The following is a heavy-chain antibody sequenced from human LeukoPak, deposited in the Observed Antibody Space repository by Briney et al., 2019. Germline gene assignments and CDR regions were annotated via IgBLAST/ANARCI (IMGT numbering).Heavy chain of an antibody. Sequence: SETLSLTCSVSGGSISVNYWGWIRQPPGKGLEWIGYIYSSGTTSYNPSLKSRLTISVDTSKNQFSLKLSSVTTADTAVYYCARVLGYDFWSASRFDPWGQGTLVTVSS. V-gene: IGHV4-59*01. CDR3: ARVLGYDFWSASRFDP. J-gene: IGHJ5*02. CDR1: GGSISVNY. CDR2: IYSSGTT. D-gene: IGHD3-3*01.